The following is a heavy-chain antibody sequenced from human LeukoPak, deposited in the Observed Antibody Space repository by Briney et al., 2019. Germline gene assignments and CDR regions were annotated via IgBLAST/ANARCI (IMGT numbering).Heavy chain of an antibody. D-gene: IGHD2-2*01. CDR2: TRYDGSNK. Sequence: GGSLRLSCAASGFTFSSYGMHWVRQAPGKGLEWVAFTRYDGSNKYYADSVKGRFTISRDNSKNTLYLQMNSLRAEDTAVYYCAKDWSFVVVVPAAMFNSYYFDYWGQGTLVTVSS. CDR3: AKDWSFVVVVPAAMFNSYYFDY. CDR1: GFTFSSYG. J-gene: IGHJ4*02. V-gene: IGHV3-30*02.